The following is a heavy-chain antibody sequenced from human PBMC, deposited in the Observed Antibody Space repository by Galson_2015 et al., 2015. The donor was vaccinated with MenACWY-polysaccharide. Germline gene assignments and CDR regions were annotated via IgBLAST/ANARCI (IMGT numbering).Heavy chain of an antibody. CDR2: ISAYNGNT. V-gene: IGHV1-18*01. D-gene: IGHD2-2*01. Sequence: SVKVSCKASGYTFTSYGISWVRQAPGQGLEWMGWISAYNGNTNYAQKLQGRVTMTTDTSTSTAYMELRSLRSDDTAVYYCARDMGDIVVVPAAILGWFDPWGQGTLVTGSS. CDR3: ARDMGDIVVVPAAILGWFDP. J-gene: IGHJ5*02. CDR1: GYTFTSYG.